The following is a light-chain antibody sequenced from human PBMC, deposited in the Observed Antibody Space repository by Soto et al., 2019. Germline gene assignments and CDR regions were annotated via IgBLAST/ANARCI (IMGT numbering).Light chain of an antibody. CDR1: SSYVGGYNY. Sequence: QSALTQPASVSGSHGQSITISCTGTSSYVGGYNYVSWYQQHPGKAPKLMIYDVSNRPSGVSNRLSGSKSGNTASLTISGLQAEDEADYYCSSYTSSSTQVFGTGTKVTVL. J-gene: IGLJ1*01. V-gene: IGLV2-14*01. CDR2: DVS. CDR3: SSYTSSSTQV.